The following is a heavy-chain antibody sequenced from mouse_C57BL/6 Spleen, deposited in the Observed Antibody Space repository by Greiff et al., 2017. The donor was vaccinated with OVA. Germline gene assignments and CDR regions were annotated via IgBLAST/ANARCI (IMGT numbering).Heavy chain of an antibody. CDR3: TRRRNYGSSYFDY. CDR2: IDPETGGT. J-gene: IGHJ2*01. Sequence: QVQLQQSGAELVRPGASVTLSCKASGYTFTDYEMHWVKQTPVHGLEWIGAIDPETGGTAYNQKFKGKAILTADKSSSTAYMELRSLTSEDSAVYYCTRRRNYGSSYFDYWGQGTTLTVSS. CDR1: GYTFTDYE. V-gene: IGHV1-15*01. D-gene: IGHD1-1*01.